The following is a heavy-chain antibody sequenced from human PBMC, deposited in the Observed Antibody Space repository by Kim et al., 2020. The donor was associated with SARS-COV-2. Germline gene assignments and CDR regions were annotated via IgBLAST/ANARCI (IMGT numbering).Heavy chain of an antibody. CDR3: AREGEEMATSNDY. V-gene: IGHV1-18*01. Sequence: ARKLQGRVTMTTATSTSTAYMELRSLRSDDTAVYYCAREGEEMATSNDYWGQGTLVTVSS. J-gene: IGHJ4*02. D-gene: IGHD3-16*01.